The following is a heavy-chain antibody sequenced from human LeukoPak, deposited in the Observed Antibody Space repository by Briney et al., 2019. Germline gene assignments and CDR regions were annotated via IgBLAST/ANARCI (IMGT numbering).Heavy chain of an antibody. D-gene: IGHD5-12*01. Sequence: GGSLRLSCAASGFSFSSYAMSWVRQAPGKGLEWVSGISGSGGSTYYADSVKGRFTISRDNSKNTLYLQMNSLRAEDTAVYYCARGRVATSFDLSYFEYWGQGTLVTVSS. CDR2: ISGSGGST. V-gene: IGHV3-23*01. J-gene: IGHJ4*02. CDR3: ARGRVATSFDLSYFEY. CDR1: GFSFSSYA.